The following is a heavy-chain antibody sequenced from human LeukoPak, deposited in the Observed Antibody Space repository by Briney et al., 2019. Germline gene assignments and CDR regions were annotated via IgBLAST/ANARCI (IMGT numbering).Heavy chain of an antibody. V-gene: IGHV4-39*01. CDR1: GGSISSSSYY. J-gene: IGHJ4*02. D-gene: IGHD5-18*01. CDR3: ARRGYSYGYLDY. CDR2: IYYSGST. Sequence: SETLSLTCTVSGGSISSSSYYWGWIRQPPGKGLEWIGSIYYSGSTYYNPSLKSRVTISVDTSKNQFSLKLSSVTAADTAVYYCARRGYSYGYLDYWGQGTLVTVSS.